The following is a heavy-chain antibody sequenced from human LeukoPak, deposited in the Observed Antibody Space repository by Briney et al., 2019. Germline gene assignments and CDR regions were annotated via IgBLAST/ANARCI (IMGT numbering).Heavy chain of an antibody. D-gene: IGHD1-26*01. CDR3: ARVGVASGFDD. CDR1: GGSFSGYY. CDR2: INHSGST. J-gene: IGHJ4*02. V-gene: IGHV4-34*01. Sequence: PSETLSLTCAVYGGSFSGYYWSWIRQPPGKGLEWIGEINHSGSTNYNPSLKSRVTISVDTSKNHFSLKLSSVTAADTAVYYCARVGVASGFDDWGQGTLVTVSS.